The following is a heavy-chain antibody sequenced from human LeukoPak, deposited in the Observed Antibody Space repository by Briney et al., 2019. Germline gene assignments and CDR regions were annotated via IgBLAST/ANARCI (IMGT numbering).Heavy chain of an antibody. CDR3: AKLVPSSGWPIDY. CDR1: GFTFSSYG. V-gene: IGHV3-23*01. CDR2: ISGSGGST. J-gene: IGHJ4*02. Sequence: GGTLRLSCAASGFTFSSYGMSWVRQAPGKGLEWVSAISGSGGSTYYADSVKGRFTISRDNSKNTLYLQMNSLRAEDTAVYYCAKLVPSSGWPIDYWGQGTLVTVSS. D-gene: IGHD6-19*01.